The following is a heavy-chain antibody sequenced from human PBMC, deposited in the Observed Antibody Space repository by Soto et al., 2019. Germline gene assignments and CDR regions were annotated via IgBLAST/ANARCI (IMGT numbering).Heavy chain of an antibody. CDR2: ITGSGRST. CDR3: AKVRVYSSSWSLGGYYGMDV. Sequence: EVQVLESGGKLVQPGGSLRLSCAVSGFTFSKYGMNWVRQAPGKGLEGVSTITGSGRSTYYADSAKGRFTISRDNSKNTPSLKITSLRADDTAVYYCAKVRVYSSSWSLGGYYGMDVWGRAATVTVS. CDR1: GFTFSKYG. J-gene: IGHJ6*02. V-gene: IGHV3-23*01. D-gene: IGHD6-13*01.